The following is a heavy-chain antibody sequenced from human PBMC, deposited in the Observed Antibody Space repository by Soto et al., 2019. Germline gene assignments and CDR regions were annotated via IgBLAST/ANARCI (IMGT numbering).Heavy chain of an antibody. CDR3: ARDFNWAPDY. CDR2: LWHDGSNN. CDR1: GFTFSNYG. J-gene: IGHJ4*02. D-gene: IGHD7-27*01. Sequence: PGGSLRLSCAASGFTFSNYGMHWVRQAPGKGLEWMAILWHDGSNNYYADSVKGRFTISRDTAKNTLYLQMNSLRADDTAVYYCARDFNWAPDYWGQGTLVTVSS. V-gene: IGHV3-33*01.